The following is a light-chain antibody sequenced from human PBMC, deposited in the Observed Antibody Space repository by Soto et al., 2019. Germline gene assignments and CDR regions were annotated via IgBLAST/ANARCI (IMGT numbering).Light chain of an antibody. Sequence: ENVLTQFPATLSLSPGDRATLSCRASQSVPSYLAWYQQKPGQAPRLVVYDISNRATGIPARFTGSGSGTDFTLAISSLEPEDSAVYYCQQRNAWPRNTFGQGTKLEI. J-gene: IGKJ2*01. CDR3: QQRNAWPRNT. CDR1: QSVPSY. V-gene: IGKV3-11*01. CDR2: DIS.